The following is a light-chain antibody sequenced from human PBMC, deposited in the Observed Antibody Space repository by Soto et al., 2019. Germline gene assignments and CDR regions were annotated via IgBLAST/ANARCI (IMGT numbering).Light chain of an antibody. CDR2: EVS. Sequence: QSVLTQPASVSGSPGQSITISCTGTSSDVGGYNYVSWYQHHPGKAPKLMIYEVSNRPSGVSNRFSGFKSGNTASLTISGLQAEDEADYYCSSYTSSSTYVFGTGTKVTVL. V-gene: IGLV2-14*01. CDR1: SSDVGGYNY. J-gene: IGLJ1*01. CDR3: SSYTSSSTYV.